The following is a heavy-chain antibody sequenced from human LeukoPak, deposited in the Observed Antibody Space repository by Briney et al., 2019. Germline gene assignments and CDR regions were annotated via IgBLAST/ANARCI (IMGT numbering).Heavy chain of an antibody. J-gene: IGHJ4*02. CDR1: GFTVSSNY. Sequence: GGSLRLSCAASGFTVSSNYMSWVRQAPGRGLEWVSVIYSGGSTYYADSVKGRFTISRDNSKNTLYLQMNSLRAEDTAVYYCARASITMVRGVINDYWGQGTLVTVSS. V-gene: IGHV3-66*01. D-gene: IGHD3-10*01. CDR2: IYSGGST. CDR3: ARASITMVRGVINDY.